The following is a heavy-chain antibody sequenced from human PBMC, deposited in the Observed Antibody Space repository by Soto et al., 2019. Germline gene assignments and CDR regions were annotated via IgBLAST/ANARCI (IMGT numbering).Heavy chain of an antibody. D-gene: IGHD3-3*01. CDR2: VYHTGRT. V-gene: IGHV4-61*01. J-gene: IGHJ4*02. CDR1: VGPSKSGSYP. Sequence: PPETRSSTSISAVGPSKSGSYPWSWIRQAPGKGLEWIGYVYHTGRTSYNPSLKSRVSISMDTSKNQFSLNLDSVTAADTAVYFCARDFAYFDSWGQGTLVTVSS. CDR3: ARDFAYFDS.